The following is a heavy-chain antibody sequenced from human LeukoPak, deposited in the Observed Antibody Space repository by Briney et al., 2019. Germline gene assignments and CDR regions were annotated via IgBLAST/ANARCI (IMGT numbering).Heavy chain of an antibody. V-gene: IGHV4-59*01. J-gene: IGHJ3*02. CDR3: ASHRDAFEI. Sequence: SETLSLTCTVSGCSISSYYWSWIRQPPGKGLEGIGYIYYSGSTNYNPSLKNRVTISVDTSKNQFSLKLSSVTAADTAVYYCASHRDAFEIWGQGTMGTASS. CDR2: IYYSGST. CDR1: GCSISSYY.